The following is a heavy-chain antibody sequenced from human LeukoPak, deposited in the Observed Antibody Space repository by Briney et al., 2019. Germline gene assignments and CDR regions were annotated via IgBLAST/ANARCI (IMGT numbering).Heavy chain of an antibody. CDR3: ARGAVLWFGESKFDY. V-gene: IGHV1-2*02. D-gene: IGHD3-10*01. CDR2: INPNSGGT. CDR1: GYTFPGYY. Sequence: ASVKVSCKASGYTFPGYYMHWVRQAPGQGLEWMGWINPNSGGTNYAQKFQGRVTMTRDTSISTAYMELSRLRSDDTAVYYCARGAVLWFGESKFDYWGQGTLVTVSS. J-gene: IGHJ4*02.